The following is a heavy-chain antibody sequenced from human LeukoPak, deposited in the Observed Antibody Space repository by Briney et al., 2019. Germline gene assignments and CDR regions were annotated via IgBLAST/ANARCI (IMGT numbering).Heavy chain of an antibody. J-gene: IGHJ5*02. CDR2: VSDSGST. V-gene: IGHV4-59*01. CDR3: ARGYSSVNNWFDP. Sequence: SETLSLTCTVSGGSINSYYWSWIRQPRGRGLEFIGCVSDSGSTTYNPSLNSRVTISVDTSKSQFSLKLSLVTAADTAVYYCARGYSSVNNWFDPWGQGARVTVSS. CDR1: GGSINSYY. D-gene: IGHD6-19*01.